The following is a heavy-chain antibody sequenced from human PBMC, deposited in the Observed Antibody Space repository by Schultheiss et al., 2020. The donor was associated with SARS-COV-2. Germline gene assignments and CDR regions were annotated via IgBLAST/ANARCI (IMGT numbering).Heavy chain of an antibody. Sequence: SQTLSLTCTVSGGSIRSYYWSWIRQPPGKGLEWIGEINHSGSTYYNPSLKSRVTISVDTSKNQFSLKLSSVTAADTAVYYCARQAVDSSGYYYPFDYWGQGTLVTVSS. CDR3: ARQAVDSSGYYYPFDY. D-gene: IGHD3-22*01. CDR1: GGSIRSYY. J-gene: IGHJ4*02. V-gene: IGHV4-59*08. CDR2: INHSGST.